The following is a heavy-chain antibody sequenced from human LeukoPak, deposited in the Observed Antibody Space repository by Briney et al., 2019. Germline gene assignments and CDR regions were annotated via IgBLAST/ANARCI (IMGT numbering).Heavy chain of an antibody. CDR1: GLTVTSNY. CDR2: IYSGGST. Sequence: PGGSLRLSCAASGLTVTSNYMSWVRQAPGKGLEGVSVIYSGGSTYYADSVKGRFTISRDNSKNTLHLQMNNLRAEDTAVYYCARVAFRSSSYISGIDYWGQGTLVTVSS. D-gene: IGHD1-20*01. J-gene: IGHJ4*02. V-gene: IGHV3-53*01. CDR3: ARVAFRSSSYISGIDY.